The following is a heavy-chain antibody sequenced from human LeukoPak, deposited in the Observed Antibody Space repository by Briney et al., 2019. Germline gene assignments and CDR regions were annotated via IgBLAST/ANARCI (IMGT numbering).Heavy chain of an antibody. CDR1: GFTFSSYS. V-gene: IGHV3-21*01. J-gene: IGHJ3*02. CDR3: ARIGLIRFLEWYPSHDAFDI. D-gene: IGHD3-3*01. Sequence: GGSLRLSCAASGFTFSSYSMNWVRQAPGKGLEWVSSISSSSSYIYYADSVKGRFTISRDNAKNSLHLQMNSLRAEDTAVYYCARIGLIRFLEWYPSHDAFDIWGQGTMVTVSS. CDR2: ISSSSSYI.